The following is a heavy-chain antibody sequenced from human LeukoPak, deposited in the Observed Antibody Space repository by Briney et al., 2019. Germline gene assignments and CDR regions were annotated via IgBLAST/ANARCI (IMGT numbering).Heavy chain of an antibody. Sequence: ASVKVSCKASGYTFTSCYMHWVRQAPGQGLEWMGIINPSGGSTSYAQKFQGRVTMTRDTSTSTVYMELSSLRSEDTAVYYCARDILIAVASNNWFDPWGQGTLVTVSS. D-gene: IGHD6-19*01. CDR2: INPSGGST. CDR3: ARDILIAVASNNWFDP. V-gene: IGHV1-46*01. CDR1: GYTFTSCY. J-gene: IGHJ5*02.